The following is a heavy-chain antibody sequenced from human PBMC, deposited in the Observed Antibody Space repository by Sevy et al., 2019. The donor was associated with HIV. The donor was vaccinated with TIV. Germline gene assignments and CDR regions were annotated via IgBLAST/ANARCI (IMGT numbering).Heavy chain of an antibody. CDR1: GFTFSSYW. V-gene: IGHV3-7*01. CDR3: ASSYCSSTSCGIDY. CDR2: IKQDGSEK. Sequence: GGSLRLSCAASGFTFSSYWMSWVRQAPGKGLEWVANIKQDGSEKCYLDSVKGRFTISRDNAKNSLYLQMNSLRAEDSAVYYCASSYCSSTSCGIDYWGQGTLVTVSS. J-gene: IGHJ4*02. D-gene: IGHD2-2*01.